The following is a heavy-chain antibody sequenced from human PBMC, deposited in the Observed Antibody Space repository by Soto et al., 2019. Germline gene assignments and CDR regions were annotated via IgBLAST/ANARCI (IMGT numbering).Heavy chain of an antibody. V-gene: IGHV3-74*02. CDR2: VKTDGST. D-gene: IGHD5-12*01. J-gene: IGHJ3*01. Sequence: EVQLEESGGDLVQPGGSLRLSCAASGITFSSYWMHWVRQAPGKGLVWVSRVKTDGSTYYADSVKGRFTIFRDNAKNTLYLQMNSLTVEDTAVYYCARGIRGHSALDVWGQGTMVPVSS. CDR1: GITFSSYW. CDR3: ARGIRGHSALDV.